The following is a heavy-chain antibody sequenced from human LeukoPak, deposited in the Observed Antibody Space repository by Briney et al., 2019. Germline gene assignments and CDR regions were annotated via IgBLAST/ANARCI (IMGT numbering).Heavy chain of an antibody. CDR2: INPTGGST. J-gene: IGHJ4*02. CDR1: GYTFTKYA. CDR3: ARDHYHKIHSVMVTAPDY. V-gene: IGHV1-46*01. D-gene: IGHD2-21*02. Sequence: ASVKVSCKASGYTFTKYAMNWVRQAPGQGLEWMGIINPTGGSTSYAQKFQGRVTMTRDTSTSTVYMELSSLRSEDTAVYYCARDHYHKIHSVMVTAPDYWGQGTLVIVSS.